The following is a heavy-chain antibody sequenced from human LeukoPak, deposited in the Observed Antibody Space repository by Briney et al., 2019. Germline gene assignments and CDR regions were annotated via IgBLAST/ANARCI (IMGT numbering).Heavy chain of an antibody. D-gene: IGHD3-10*01. J-gene: IGHJ6*03. CDR3: ARVEPILWFGEFITGHYYMDV. CDR2: ISSSGRTK. CDR1: GFTLSGFA. V-gene: IGHV3-48*03. Sequence: GGSLTLSCAASGFTLSGFAMQWVPPASGKGLVWVSYISSSGRTKYYAVSVKGRFTISRDNAKNSLYLQMNSLRAEDTAVYYCARVEPILWFGEFITGHYYMDVWGKGTTVTVSS.